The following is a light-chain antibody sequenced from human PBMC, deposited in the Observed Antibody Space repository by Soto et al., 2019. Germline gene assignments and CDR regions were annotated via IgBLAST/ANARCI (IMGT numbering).Light chain of an antibody. V-gene: IGLV1-44*01. Sequence: QSALTQPPSASGTPGQRVSISCSGSSSNIGRDPVNWYQHLPGTAPKLLIYENNQRPSGVPDRFSGSKSGTSASLAISGLQSEDEADYFCAGWDADLRGFVFGTGTKVTV. CDR2: ENN. J-gene: IGLJ1*01. CDR1: SSNIGRDP. CDR3: AGWDADLRGFV.